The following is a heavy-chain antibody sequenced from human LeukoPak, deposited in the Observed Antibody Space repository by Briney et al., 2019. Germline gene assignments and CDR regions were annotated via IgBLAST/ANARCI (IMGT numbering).Heavy chain of an antibody. J-gene: IGHJ4*02. Sequence: ASVKVSCKASGYTFTSYDINWLRQATGQGPEWMGWMNPNSGATGYAQKFQGRVTMTRSTSLNTAYMELSSLRSEDTAEYYCARAPRNWGFDYRGQGTLVTVSS. V-gene: IGHV1-8*01. CDR1: GYTFTSYD. CDR2: MNPNSGAT. D-gene: IGHD7-27*01. CDR3: ARAPRNWGFDY.